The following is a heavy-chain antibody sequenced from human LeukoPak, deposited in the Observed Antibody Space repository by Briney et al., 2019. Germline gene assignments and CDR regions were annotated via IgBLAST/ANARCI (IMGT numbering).Heavy chain of an antibody. D-gene: IGHD2-2*01. V-gene: IGHV3-23*01. CDR1: GFTFSSYS. CDR3: AKDFSTIIPAAILFYYGMDV. CDR2: ITGGSST. Sequence: GGSLRLSCAASGFTFSSYSMNWVRQAPGKGLEWVSAITGGSSTYYADSVEGRFTVSRDNSKNTLFLQMSSLRADDTAVYYCAKDFSTIIPAAILFYYGMDVWGRGTTVTVSS. J-gene: IGHJ6*02.